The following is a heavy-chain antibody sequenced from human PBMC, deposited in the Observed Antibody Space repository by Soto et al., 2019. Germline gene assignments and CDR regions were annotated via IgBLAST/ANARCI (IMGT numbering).Heavy chain of an antibody. Sequence: QVQLVQSGAEVKKTGSSVTVSCQASVGTFSSYAISWLRQAPGQGLEWMVGIIPIFGTANYAQKFQGRVTITADESTSTAYMELSSLRSDDTAVYYCARTTYGSGSYISYYYGMDGWGQGTTVTVSS. D-gene: IGHD3-10*01. CDR1: VGTFSSYA. V-gene: IGHV1-69*01. CDR2: IIPIFGTA. CDR3: ARTTYGSGSYISYYYGMDG. J-gene: IGHJ6*02.